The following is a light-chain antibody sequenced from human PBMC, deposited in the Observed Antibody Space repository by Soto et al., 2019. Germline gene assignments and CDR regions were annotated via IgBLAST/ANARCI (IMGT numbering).Light chain of an antibody. Sequence: DIQMTQFPSTLSADVGDRVTITCRASQSVNKWLAWYQQKPGKAPRLLMYDVSILESGVPSRFSGSGSGAEFTLTISSLQPEDSATYYCQQYATYMLTFGGGTKVGFK. V-gene: IGKV1-5*01. CDR1: QSVNKW. CDR2: DVS. J-gene: IGKJ4*01. CDR3: QQYATYMLT.